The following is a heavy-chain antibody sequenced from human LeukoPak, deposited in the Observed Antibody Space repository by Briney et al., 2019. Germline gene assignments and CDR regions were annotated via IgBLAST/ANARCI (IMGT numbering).Heavy chain of an antibody. CDR1: GFTFSSYW. Sequence: QTGGSLRLSCAASGFTFSSYWMSWVRQAPGKGLEWVANIKQDGSEKYYVDSVKGRFTISRDNAKNSLYLQMNSLRAEDTAVYYCAKDLSGSDYDAFDIWGQGTMVTVSS. J-gene: IGHJ3*02. CDR2: IKQDGSEK. V-gene: IGHV3-7*01. CDR3: AKDLSGSDYDAFDI. D-gene: IGHD1-26*01.